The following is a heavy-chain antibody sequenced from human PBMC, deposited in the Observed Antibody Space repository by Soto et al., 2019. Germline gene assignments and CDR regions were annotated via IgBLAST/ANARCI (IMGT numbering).Heavy chain of an antibody. D-gene: IGHD3-16*01. CDR3: AKIKGAITFLHFDT. CDR1: TSNLKNYA. V-gene: IGHV3-23*01. J-gene: IGHJ4*02. CDR2: LTDTGGST. Sequence: EVLLSESGGGPVQPGGSLRLSCVDSTSNLKNYAMAWVRQAPGKGREWVSALTDTGGSTYYAASVKGRFTISRDNSRNTLFLQMDRLRVDDTAVYYCAKIKGAITFLHFDTWGQGTLVTVSS.